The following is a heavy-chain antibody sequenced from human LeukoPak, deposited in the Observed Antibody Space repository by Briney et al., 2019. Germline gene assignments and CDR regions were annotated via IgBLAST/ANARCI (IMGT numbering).Heavy chain of an antibody. J-gene: IGHJ4*02. D-gene: IGHD3-22*01. CDR1: GGSISSYY. CDR3: ARDRYYYNSSARYFDY. V-gene: IGHV4-59*01. CDR2: IYYSGST. Sequence: SETLSLTCTVSGGSISSYYWSWIRQPPGKGLEWIGYIYYSGSTNYNPSLKSRVTISVDTSKNQFSLKLSSVTAADTAVYYCARDRYYYNSSARYFDYWGQGTLVTVSS.